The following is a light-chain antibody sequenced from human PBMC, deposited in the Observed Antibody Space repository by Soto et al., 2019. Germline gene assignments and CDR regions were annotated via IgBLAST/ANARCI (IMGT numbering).Light chain of an antibody. J-gene: IGLJ3*02. CDR1: SSNIGSDY. Sequence: QSVLTQPPSASGTPGQRVTISCSGSSSNIGSDYVSWYQQLPGTAPKLLIYSNNQRPSGVPDRFSGSKSGTSASLAISGLRSEDEADYFCAAWDGSLSGRVFGGGTKVTVL. CDR2: SNN. CDR3: AAWDGSLSGRV. V-gene: IGLV1-47*02.